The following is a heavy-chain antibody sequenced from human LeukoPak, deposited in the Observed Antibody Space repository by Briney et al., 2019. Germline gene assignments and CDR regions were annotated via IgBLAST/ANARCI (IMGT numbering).Heavy chain of an antibody. CDR3: AKGKWEPYYFDY. Sequence: GGSLRLSCAASGFTFSSYTMSWVRQAPGKGLEWVSAISGSGGSTYYADSVKGRFTISRDNSKNTLYLQMNSLRAEDTAVYYCAKGKWEPYYFDYWGQGTLVTVSS. CDR1: GFTFSSYT. CDR2: ISGSGGST. D-gene: IGHD1-26*01. V-gene: IGHV3-23*01. J-gene: IGHJ4*02.